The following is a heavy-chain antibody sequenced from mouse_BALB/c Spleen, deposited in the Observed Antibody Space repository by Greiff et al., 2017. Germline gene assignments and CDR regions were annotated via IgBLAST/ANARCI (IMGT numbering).Heavy chain of an antibody. V-gene: IGHV5-6-5*01. CDR1: GFTFSSYA. J-gene: IGHJ4*01. CDR2: ISSGGST. D-gene: IGHD2-1*01. Sequence: DVMLVESGGGLVKPGGSLKLSCAASGFTFSSYAMSWVRQTPEKRLEWVASISSGGSTYYPDSVKGRFTISRDNARNILYLQMSSLRSEDTAMYYCARDYGNYGYYAMDYWGQGTSVTVSS. CDR3: ARDYGNYGYYAMDY.